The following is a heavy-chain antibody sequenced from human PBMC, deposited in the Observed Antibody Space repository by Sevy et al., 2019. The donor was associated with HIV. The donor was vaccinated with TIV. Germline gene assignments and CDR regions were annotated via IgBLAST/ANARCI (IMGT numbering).Heavy chain of an antibody. CDR3: TRDQFHGGEGHDILYY. CDR2: IKEDGSEK. Sequence: QLGGSLRLSCAASGFTFSSYWMSWVRQAPGKGLEWVANIKEDGSEKYYVGSVKGRFTISRDNAKNSLYLQMNSLRAEDTGVYYCTRDQFHGGEGHDILYYWGQGNLVTVSS. V-gene: IGHV3-7*01. D-gene: IGHD3-10*01. J-gene: IGHJ4*02. CDR1: GFTFSSYW.